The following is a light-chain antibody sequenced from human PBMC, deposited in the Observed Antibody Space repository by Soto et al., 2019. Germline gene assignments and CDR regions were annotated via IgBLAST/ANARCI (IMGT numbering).Light chain of an antibody. Sequence: DVQMTQSPSTLSASVGDRVTITCRASQSISSWLAWYKQKPGRAPNLLIYDASTLQSGVSSRFSGSGSGTEFTLTINRLQPDDFAIYYCQQYKSYSQFTFGQGTRLEIK. CDR1: QSISSW. J-gene: IGKJ5*01. CDR2: DAS. CDR3: QQYKSYSQFT. V-gene: IGKV1-5*01.